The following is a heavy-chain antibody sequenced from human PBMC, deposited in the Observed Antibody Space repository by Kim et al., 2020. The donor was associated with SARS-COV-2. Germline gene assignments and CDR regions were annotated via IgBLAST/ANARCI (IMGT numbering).Heavy chain of an antibody. D-gene: IGHD4-17*01. V-gene: IGHV4-59*01. Sequence: SETLSLTCTVSGGSISSYYWSWIRQPPGKGLEWVGYIYYSGSTNYNPSLKSRVTMSVDTSKNQFSLKLGSVTAADTAVYYCARSRLRYYGMDVSGQGTTVTVSS. CDR3: ARSRLRYYGMDV. CDR1: GGSISSYY. J-gene: IGHJ6*02. CDR2: IYYSGST.